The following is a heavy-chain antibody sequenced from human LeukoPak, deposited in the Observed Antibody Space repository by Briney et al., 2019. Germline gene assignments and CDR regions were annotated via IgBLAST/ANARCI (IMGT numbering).Heavy chain of an antibody. V-gene: IGHV4-59*08. D-gene: IGHD6-19*01. CDR2: IYYSGST. CDR1: VDSINGYY. Sequence: SETLSLTCTVSVDSINGYYWSWIRHPPGKGLEWVVYIYYSGSTNYNPSLKSRVTISVDTSKNQCSLMLSSVTAADTAVYYCARHAFDYSSGWSDAFDIWGQGTMVTVSA. J-gene: IGHJ3*02. CDR3: ARHAFDYSSGWSDAFDI.